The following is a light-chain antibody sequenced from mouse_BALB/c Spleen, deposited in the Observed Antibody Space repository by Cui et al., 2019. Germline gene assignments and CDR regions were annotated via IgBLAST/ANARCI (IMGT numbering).Light chain of an antibody. CDR1: SSVSY. CDR2: DTS. V-gene: IGKV4-63*01. CDR3: FQGSGYPFT. Sequence: ENVLTQSPAIMSASPGEKVTMTCSASSSVSYMHWYQQKSSTSPKLWIYDTSKLASGVTGRFSGSGSGNSYSLTISSMEAEDVATYYCFQGSGYPFTFGSGTKLEIK. J-gene: IGKJ4*01.